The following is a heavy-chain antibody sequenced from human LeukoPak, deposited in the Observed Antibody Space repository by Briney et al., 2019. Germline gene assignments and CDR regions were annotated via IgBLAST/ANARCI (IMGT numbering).Heavy chain of an antibody. J-gene: IGHJ6*02. V-gene: IGHV3-7*01. CDR2: IKQDGSEK. CDR1: GSTFSSYW. CDR3: AREAPIVVVPAAGTYYGMDV. D-gene: IGHD2-2*01. Sequence: GGSLRLSCAASGSTFSSYWMSWVRQAPGKGLEWVANIKQDGSEKYYVDSVKGRFTISRDNAKNSLYLQMNSLRAEDTAVYYCAREAPIVVVPAAGTYYGMDVWGQGTTVTVSS.